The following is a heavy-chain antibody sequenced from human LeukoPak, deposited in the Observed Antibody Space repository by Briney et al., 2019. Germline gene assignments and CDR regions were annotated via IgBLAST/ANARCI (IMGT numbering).Heavy chain of an antibody. CDR2: INHSGST. Sequence: SETLSLTCAVYGGSFRGYFWSWIRQPPGKGLEWIGEINHSGSTNYNPSLKSRVTISVDTSKNQFSLKLSSVTAADTAVYYCATKNDYGDYLNYWGQGTLVTVSS. V-gene: IGHV4-34*01. J-gene: IGHJ4*02. CDR1: GGSFRGYF. D-gene: IGHD4-17*01. CDR3: ATKNDYGDYLNY.